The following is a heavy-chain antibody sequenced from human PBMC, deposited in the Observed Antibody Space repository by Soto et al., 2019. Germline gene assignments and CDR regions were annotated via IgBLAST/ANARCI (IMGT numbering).Heavy chain of an antibody. CDR3: AKDLEDYYDSSGYLNWFDP. J-gene: IGHJ5*02. Sequence: PGGSLRLSCAASGFTFSSYGMHWVRQAPGKGLEWVAVISYDGSNKYYADSVKGRFTISRDNSKNTLYLQMNSLRAEDTAVYYCAKDLEDYYDSSGYLNWFDPWGQGTLVTVSS. CDR1: GFTFSSYG. V-gene: IGHV3-30*18. CDR2: ISYDGSNK. D-gene: IGHD3-22*01.